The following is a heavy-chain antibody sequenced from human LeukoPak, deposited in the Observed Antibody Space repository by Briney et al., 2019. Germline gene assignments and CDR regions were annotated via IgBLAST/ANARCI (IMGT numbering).Heavy chain of an antibody. V-gene: IGHV3-23*01. Sequence: GGSLRLSCAAAGFTFSSYAMSWVRQAPGKGLEWVSDISIGGSTYYTDSVKGRFTISRDNSKNTLHLQMNSLRAEDTAVYYCAKVRDGYNTGFDYWGQGTLVTVSS. J-gene: IGHJ4*02. CDR3: AKVRDGYNTGFDY. D-gene: IGHD5-24*01. CDR1: GFTFSSYA. CDR2: ISIGGST.